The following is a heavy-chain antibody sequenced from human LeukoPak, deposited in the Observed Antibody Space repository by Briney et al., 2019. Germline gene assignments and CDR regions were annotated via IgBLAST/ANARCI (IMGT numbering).Heavy chain of an antibody. Sequence: ASVKVSCKASGYTFTSYDMNWVRQATGQGLEWLGWMNPNSGNTGYAQNFQGRVTMTMNTSITTAYMELSSLRSEDPAVYYCAGALSWTTESYYYMDVWGKGTTVTVSS. CDR2: MNPNSGNT. CDR3: AGALSWTTESYYYMDV. J-gene: IGHJ6*03. CDR1: GYTFTSYD. D-gene: IGHD3/OR15-3a*01. V-gene: IGHV1-8*01.